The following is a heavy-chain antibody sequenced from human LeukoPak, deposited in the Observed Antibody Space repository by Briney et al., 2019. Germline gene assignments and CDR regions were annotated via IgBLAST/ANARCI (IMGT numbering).Heavy chain of an antibody. Sequence: PGVSVRLSCAASGFTFRSYAMRGVRQAPGKGLEGVSAISGSGGSTYYADSVKGRFTISRDNSKNTLHLQMNSLRAEDTAVYCCAKGLAMIVVVTYEFDYWGRGTLVSVPS. CDR3: AKGLAMIVVVTYEFDY. V-gene: IGHV3-23*01. CDR1: GFTFRSYA. J-gene: IGHJ4*02. CDR2: ISGSGGST. D-gene: IGHD3-22*01.